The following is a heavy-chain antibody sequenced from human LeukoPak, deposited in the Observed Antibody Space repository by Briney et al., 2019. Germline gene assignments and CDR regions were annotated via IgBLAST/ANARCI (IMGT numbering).Heavy chain of an antibody. CDR1: GGSISSYY. V-gene: IGHV4-59*08. D-gene: IGHD2-21*02. J-gene: IGHJ4*02. CDR3: ASLEVVTAY. Sequence: SETLSLTCTVSGGSISSYYWSWIRQPPGKGLEWIGYIYYSGSTYYNPSLKSRVTISVDTSKNQFSLKLSSVTAADTAVYYCASLEVVTAYWGQGTLVTVSS. CDR2: IYYSGST.